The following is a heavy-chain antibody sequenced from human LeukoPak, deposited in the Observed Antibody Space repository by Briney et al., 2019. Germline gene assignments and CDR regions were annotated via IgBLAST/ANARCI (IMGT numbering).Heavy chain of an antibody. J-gene: IGHJ5*02. D-gene: IGHD6-19*01. Sequence: GGSLRLSCAASGFTFSNVWMSWVRQVPGKGLVWVSRVNGDGSSTTYADSVKSRFTISRDNVKNTLYLQMNNLRVEDTAVYYCAKSIAVAGAMRDNWFDPWGQGTLVTVSS. CDR3: AKSIAVAGAMRDNWFDP. V-gene: IGHV3-74*01. CDR2: VNGDGSST. CDR1: GFTFSNVW.